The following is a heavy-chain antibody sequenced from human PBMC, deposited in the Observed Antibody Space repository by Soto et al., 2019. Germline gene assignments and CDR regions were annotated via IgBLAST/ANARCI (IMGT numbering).Heavy chain of an antibody. J-gene: IGHJ6*02. Sequence: GGSLRLSCVASGFTFSDHYMTWIRQAPGKGLEWVSYISSNGVSMYYGDSVKGRFTISRDDAENSLHLQMNSLRAEDTAVYYCARLASLGHSYYFGMDVWGQGTTVTVSS. CDR2: ISSNGVSM. CDR1: GFTFSDHY. CDR3: ARLASLGHSYYFGMDV. V-gene: IGHV3-11*01.